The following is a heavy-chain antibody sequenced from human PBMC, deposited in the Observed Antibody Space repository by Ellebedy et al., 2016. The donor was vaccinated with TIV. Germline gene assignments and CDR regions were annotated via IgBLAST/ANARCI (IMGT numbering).Heavy chain of an antibody. CDR3: ARERAVATINYGMDV. CDR2: IIPILGIA. Sequence: AASVKVPCKASGGTFSSYAISWVRQAPGQGLEWMGRIIPILGIANYAQKFQGRVTITADKSTSTAYMELSSLRSEDTAVYYCARERAVATINYGMDVWGQGTTVTVSS. J-gene: IGHJ6*02. V-gene: IGHV1-69*04. D-gene: IGHD5-12*01. CDR1: GGTFSSYA.